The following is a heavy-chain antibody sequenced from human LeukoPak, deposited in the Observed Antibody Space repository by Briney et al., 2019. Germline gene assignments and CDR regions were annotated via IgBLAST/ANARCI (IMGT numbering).Heavy chain of an antibody. Sequence: ASVKVSCKASGYTFTGYHIHWVRQAPGQGLELMGRINPYCGDTNFAQKFQGRVTMTRDTSITTAYMDLSSLTPDDTAVYFCARDQGSLTRSWYTGYWGQGTQVTVSS. J-gene: IGHJ4*02. CDR1: GYTFTGYH. CDR2: INPYCGDT. V-gene: IGHV1-2*06. CDR3: ARDQGSLTRSWYTGY. D-gene: IGHD6-13*01.